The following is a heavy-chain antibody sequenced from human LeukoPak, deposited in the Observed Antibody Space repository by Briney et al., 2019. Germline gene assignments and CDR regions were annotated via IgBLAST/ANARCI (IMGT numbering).Heavy chain of an antibody. CDR3: ARDVSPFCGGDCYPDF. D-gene: IGHD2-21*02. CDR1: GGYISGVDYY. J-gene: IGHJ4*02. Sequence: SQTLSLTCTVSGGYISGVDYYRSWIRQPPGKGLEWIGCIYYSGSTYYNPSLKSRVTISVDRSMNQFSLKLTSVTAADTAKYYCARDVSPFCGGDCYPDFWGQGTLVTVSS. V-gene: IGHV4-30-4*01. CDR2: IYYSGST.